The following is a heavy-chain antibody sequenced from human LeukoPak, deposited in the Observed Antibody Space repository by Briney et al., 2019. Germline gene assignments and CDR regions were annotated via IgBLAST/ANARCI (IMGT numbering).Heavy chain of an antibody. Sequence: PSETLSLTCTVSGDSISSGDYYWSWIRQPAGKGLEWIGRISSSGSTNYNPSLKSRVTISVDTSKNQFSLKLSSVTAADTAVYYCARERDSSGYYRDDAFDIWGQGTMVTVSS. J-gene: IGHJ3*02. CDR1: GDSISSGDYY. D-gene: IGHD3-22*01. CDR3: ARERDSSGYYRDDAFDI. V-gene: IGHV4-61*02. CDR2: ISSSGST.